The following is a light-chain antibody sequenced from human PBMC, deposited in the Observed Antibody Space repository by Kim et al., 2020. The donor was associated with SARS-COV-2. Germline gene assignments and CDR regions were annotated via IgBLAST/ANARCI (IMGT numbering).Light chain of an antibody. CDR2: EDH. CDR1: SGSLDSNY. J-gene: IGLJ3*02. Sequence: GKTITSTGTRTSGSLDSNYLQWFQQRPGSFPTTVIFEDHDRSSGVSDRFFGSIDTSSNSASLTISGLKTDDEADYYCQTYDDNHWVFGGGTRLTVL. V-gene: IGLV6-57*01. CDR3: QTYDDNHWV.